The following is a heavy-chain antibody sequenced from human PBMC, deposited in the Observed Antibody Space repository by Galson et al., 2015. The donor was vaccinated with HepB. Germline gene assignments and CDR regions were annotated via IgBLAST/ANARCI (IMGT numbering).Heavy chain of an antibody. V-gene: IGHV3-23*01. J-gene: IGHJ3*02. CDR3: TNGLPDDFWSGYYGPVSLGAFDI. CDR2: ISGSGDTT. Sequence: SLRLSCAASGFTFSSYAMSWVRQAPGKGLEWVSGISGSGDTTYQADSVKGRFTISRDNSKNTLYLQMNSLRPEDTAVYSCTNGLPDDFWSGYYGPVSLGAFDIWGQGTMVTVSS. D-gene: IGHD3-3*01. CDR1: GFTFSSYA.